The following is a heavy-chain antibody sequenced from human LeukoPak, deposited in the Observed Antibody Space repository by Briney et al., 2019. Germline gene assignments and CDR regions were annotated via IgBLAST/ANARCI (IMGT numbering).Heavy chain of an antibody. CDR1: GGTFSSYA. Sequence: SVTVSCKASGGTFSSYAISWVRQAPGQGLEWMGRIIPILGIANYAQKFQGRVTITADKSTSTAYMELSSLRSEDTAVYYCAREAGIAVAGPGHFDYWGQGTLVTVSS. J-gene: IGHJ4*02. CDR3: AREAGIAVAGPGHFDY. CDR2: IIPILGIA. D-gene: IGHD6-19*01. V-gene: IGHV1-69*04.